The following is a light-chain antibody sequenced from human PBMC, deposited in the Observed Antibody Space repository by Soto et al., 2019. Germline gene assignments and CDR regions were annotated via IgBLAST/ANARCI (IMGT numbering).Light chain of an antibody. V-gene: IGKV3-15*01. CDR2: GAS. CDR1: QRSVNSN. CDR3: QQYGRSFPLT. Sequence: EIVMTQSPATLSVSPGERATLSCRASQRSVNSNVAWLQQKPGQAPRLLIYGASTRATGIPAKFSGSASGTEFTLTISSLQSEDFAVYYCQQYGRSFPLTFGGGTKVEIK. J-gene: IGKJ4*01.